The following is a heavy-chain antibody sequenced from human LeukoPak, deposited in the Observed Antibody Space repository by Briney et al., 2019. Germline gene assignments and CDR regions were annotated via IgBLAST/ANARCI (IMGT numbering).Heavy chain of an antibody. J-gene: IGHJ4*02. CDR1: GGSISSGSYY. CDR2: IYYSGST. V-gene: IGHV4-39*07. CDR3: ARTSDYFDY. Sequence: PSQTLSLTCTVSGGSISSGSYYWGWIRQPPGKGLEWIGSIYYSGSTYYNPSLKSRVTISVDTSKNQFSLKLSSVTAADTAVYYCARTSDYFDYWGQGTLVTVSS.